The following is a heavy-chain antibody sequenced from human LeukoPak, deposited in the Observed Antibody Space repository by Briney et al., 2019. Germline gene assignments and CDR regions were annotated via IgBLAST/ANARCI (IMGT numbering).Heavy chain of an antibody. J-gene: IGHJ6*02. CDR3: ARPLRYPVWYYGMHV. CDR1: GFTFSSYA. V-gene: IGHV3-48*01. CDR2: IGTSSSTI. D-gene: IGHD3-9*01. Sequence: GGSLRLSCAASGFTFSSYAMNWVRQAPGKGLEWVSYIGTSSSTIYYADSVKGRFTISRDNAQNSLYLQMNSLRAEDTAVYYCARPLRYPVWYYGMHVWGQGTTVTVSS.